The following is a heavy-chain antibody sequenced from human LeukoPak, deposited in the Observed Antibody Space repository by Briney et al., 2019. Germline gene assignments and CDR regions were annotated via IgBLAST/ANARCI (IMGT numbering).Heavy chain of an antibody. Sequence: PGRSLRLSCAASEFTFSSYGMHWVRQAPGKGLEWVAVISYDGSNKYYADSVKGRFTISRDNSKNTLYLQMNSLRAEDTAVYYCAKQQWLGYFDYWGQGTLVTVSS. J-gene: IGHJ4*02. D-gene: IGHD6-19*01. CDR2: ISYDGSNK. CDR1: EFTFSSYG. CDR3: AKQQWLGYFDY. V-gene: IGHV3-30*18.